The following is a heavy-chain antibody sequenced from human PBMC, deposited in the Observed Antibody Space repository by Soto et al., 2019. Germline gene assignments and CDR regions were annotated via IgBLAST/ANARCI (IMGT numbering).Heavy chain of an antibody. CDR3: ARGGYYDSSGYYAFDI. Sequence: QVQLVESGGGVVQPGRSLRLSCAASGFTFSSYAMHWVRQAPGKGLEWVAVISYDGSNKYYADSVKGRFTISRDNSKNTLYLQMNSLRAEDTDVYYCARGGYYDSSGYYAFDIWGQGTMVTVSS. CDR1: GFTFSSYA. V-gene: IGHV3-30-3*01. CDR2: ISYDGSNK. D-gene: IGHD3-22*01. J-gene: IGHJ3*02.